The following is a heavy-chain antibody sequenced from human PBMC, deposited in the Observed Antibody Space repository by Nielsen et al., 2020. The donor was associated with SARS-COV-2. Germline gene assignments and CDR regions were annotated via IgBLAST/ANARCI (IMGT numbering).Heavy chain of an antibody. CDR1: GFTFSSYS. D-gene: IGHD4-11*01. V-gene: IGHV3-21*04. CDR3: AKHITTETTFYGMDV. Sequence: GESLKISCAASGFTFSSYSMNWVRQAPGKGLEWVSSISRSYTYISYADSVKGRFTISRDNPKNSLYLQMNSLRAEDTAIYYCAKHITTETTFYGMDVWGQGTTVTVS. CDR2: ISRSYTYI. J-gene: IGHJ6*02.